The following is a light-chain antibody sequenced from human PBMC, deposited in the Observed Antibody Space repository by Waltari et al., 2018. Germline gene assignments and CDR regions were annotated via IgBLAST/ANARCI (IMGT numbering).Light chain of an antibody. Sequence: EVVLTQSPGTLSLSPGERATLSCRASQSVGRYIVWYQQRPGQAPRLLIYAASSRAPGIPDRFSGSGFGTDFSLTINRLEPEDFAVYYCQNHERLPATFGQGTKVEIK. CDR2: AAS. J-gene: IGKJ1*01. CDR1: QSVGRY. CDR3: QNHERLPAT. V-gene: IGKV3-20*01.